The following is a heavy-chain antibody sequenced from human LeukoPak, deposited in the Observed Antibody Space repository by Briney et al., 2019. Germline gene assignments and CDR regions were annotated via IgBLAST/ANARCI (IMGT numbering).Heavy chain of an antibody. D-gene: IGHD3-22*01. CDR2: IYPGDSDT. V-gene: IGHV5-51*01. CDR3: ARPNITSYYDSRGSDAFDV. J-gene: IGHJ3*01. CDR1: GYIFSTYW. Sequence: GESLKISCKGSGYIFSTYWIAWVRQVPGKGLEWMGIIYPGDSDTRYSPSFQGQVTISADKSVSTAYLHWSSLKASDTAIYYCARPNITSYYDSRGSDAFDVWGQGTMVTVSS.